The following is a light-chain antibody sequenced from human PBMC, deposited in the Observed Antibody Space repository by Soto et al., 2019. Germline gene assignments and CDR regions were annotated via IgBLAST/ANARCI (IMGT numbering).Light chain of an antibody. CDR1: SSDVGGFNY. J-gene: IGLJ1*01. Sequence: QSALTQPASVSGSPGQSITISCTGTSSDVGGFNYGSWYQQHPGKAPKRMIYDVTNRPSGVSYRFSGSKSGNTASLTISGLQAEDEADYYCNSYTSSSTYVFGTGTKLTVL. CDR3: NSYTSSSTYV. CDR2: DVT. V-gene: IGLV2-14*03.